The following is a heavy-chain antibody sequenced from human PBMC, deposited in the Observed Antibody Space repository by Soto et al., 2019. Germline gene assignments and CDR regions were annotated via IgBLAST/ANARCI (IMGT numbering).Heavy chain of an antibody. CDR3: TRGGFKHAFDM. V-gene: IGHV3-74*01. CDR1: GFTFSNYW. Sequence: EVQVVESGGGLVQPGGSLRLSCETSGFTFSNYWMHWVRQAPGKGLVWVSRVNNDGSGTIYADSVRGRFTISRDNAKNTVYLEMNSLRAEDTALYFCTRGGFKHAFDMWGQGTTVNVSS. CDR2: VNNDGSGT. J-gene: IGHJ3*02.